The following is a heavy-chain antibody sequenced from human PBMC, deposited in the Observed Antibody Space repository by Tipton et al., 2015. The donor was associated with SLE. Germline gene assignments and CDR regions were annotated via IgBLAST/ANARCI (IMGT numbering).Heavy chain of an antibody. CDR2: ISSSGSIT. CDR3: ARVRFSGSYPLDY. V-gene: IGHV3-11*04. Sequence: GSLRLSCAASGFTFSDYYMSWIRQAPGKGLDWVSWISSSGSITYYADSVKGRFTISRDNAKNSLYLQMDSLRAEDTAVYYCARVRFSGSYPLDYWGQGALVSVSS. CDR1: GFTFSDYY. J-gene: IGHJ4*02. D-gene: IGHD3-16*02.